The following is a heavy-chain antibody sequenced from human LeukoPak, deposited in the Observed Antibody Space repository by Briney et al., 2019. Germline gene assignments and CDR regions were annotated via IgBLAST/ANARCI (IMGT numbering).Heavy chain of an antibody. J-gene: IGHJ4*02. CDR2: ISYDGSNK. Sequence: GGSLRLSCAASGFTFSSYAMHWVRQAPGKGLEWVAVISYDGSNKYYADSVKGRFTISRDNSKNTLYLQMNSLRAEDTAVYYCARVGPYSSGWYYFDYWGQGTLVTVSS. D-gene: IGHD6-19*01. CDR3: ARVGPYSSGWYYFDY. CDR1: GFTFSSYA. V-gene: IGHV3-30-3*01.